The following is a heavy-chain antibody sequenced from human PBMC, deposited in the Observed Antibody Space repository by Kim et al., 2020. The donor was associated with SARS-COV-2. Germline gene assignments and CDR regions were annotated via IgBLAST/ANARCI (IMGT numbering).Heavy chain of an antibody. CDR3: TSVPATTSASWGAFDI. J-gene: IGHJ3*02. D-gene: IGHD1-1*01. Sequence: GGSLRLSCAASGFTFSGSAIHWVRQASGKGLAWVGRIRSKANSYATTYAASGRGRFSISRDDSKNTAYMQMNNLKTEDTAVYYCTSVPATTSASWGAFDIWGRGKKGTVSS. V-gene: IGHV3-73*01. CDR1: GFTFSGSA. CDR2: IRSKANSYAT.